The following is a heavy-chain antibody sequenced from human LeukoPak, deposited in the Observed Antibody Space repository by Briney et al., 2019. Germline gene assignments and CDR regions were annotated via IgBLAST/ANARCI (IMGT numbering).Heavy chain of an antibody. CDR1: GFTFSSYG. D-gene: IGHD2-15*01. CDR2: ISGSGGST. V-gene: IGHV3-23*01. Sequence: GGSLRLSCAASGFTFSSYGMSWVRQAPGKGLEWVSGISGSGGSTYYADSVKGRLTISRDNSKNTLYLQMNSLRAEDTAVYYCASWWVSRFAFDIWGQGTMVTVSS. CDR3: ASWWVSRFAFDI. J-gene: IGHJ3*02.